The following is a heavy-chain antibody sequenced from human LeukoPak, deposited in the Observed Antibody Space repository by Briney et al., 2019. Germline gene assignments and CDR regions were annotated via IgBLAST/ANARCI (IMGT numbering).Heavy chain of an antibody. V-gene: IGHV4-59*08. J-gene: IGHJ3*02. CDR1: GGSISSYY. Sequence: PSDTLSLTCIVSGGSISSYYWSWIRQPPGKGPDWIGYIYSSGSTNSNPSLKSRVTISVDTSKSQFSLKMTSGTAADTAVYYCARQGSGGRAFDIWGQGTMVTVSS. CDR2: IYSSGST. D-gene: IGHD1-26*01. CDR3: ARQGSGGRAFDI.